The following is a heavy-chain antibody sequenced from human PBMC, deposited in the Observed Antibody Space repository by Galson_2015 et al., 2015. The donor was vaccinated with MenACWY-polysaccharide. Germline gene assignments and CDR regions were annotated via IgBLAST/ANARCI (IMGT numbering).Heavy chain of an antibody. Sequence: SLRLSCAASGFTFSSYAMHWVRQAPGKGLEWVAVISYDGSNKYYADSVKGRFTISRDNSKNTLYLQMNSLRAEDTAVYYCAKDSSHYVGYYYYGMDVWGQGTTVTVSS. CDR2: ISYDGSNK. CDR1: GFTFSSYA. V-gene: IGHV3-30-3*01. D-gene: IGHD4-17*01. J-gene: IGHJ6*02. CDR3: AKDSSHYVGYYYYGMDV.